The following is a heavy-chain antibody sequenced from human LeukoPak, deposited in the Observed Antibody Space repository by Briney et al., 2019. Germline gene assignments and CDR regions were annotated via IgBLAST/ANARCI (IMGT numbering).Heavy chain of an antibody. J-gene: IGHJ5*02. V-gene: IGHV1-3*04. CDR2: INTGNDNT. D-gene: IGHD3-10*01. CDR3: SRGKYYYGSGTHRGWFDP. Sequence: ASVKVSCKASGYSVTSYAMQWVRQAPGQRLEWMGWINTGNDNTKYSRKFQGRVTITRDTSASTVYMELSSLRSEDTAVYYCSRGKYYYGSGTHRGWFDPWGQGTLVTVSS. CDR1: GYSVTSYA.